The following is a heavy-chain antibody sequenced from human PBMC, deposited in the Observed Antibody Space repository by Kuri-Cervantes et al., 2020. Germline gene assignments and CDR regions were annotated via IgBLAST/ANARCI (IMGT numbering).Heavy chain of an antibody. CDR3: ARGGRDYSGSGSYLLPQYHYYYMDV. CDR1: GYSISSGYY. Sequence: GSLRLSCAVSGYSISSGYYWGWIRQPPGKGLEWIGSIYHSGSTYYNPSLKSRVTISVDTSKNQFSLKLTSVTAADTAVYFCARGGRDYSGSGSYLLPQYHYYYMDVWGIGTTVTVSS. D-gene: IGHD3-10*01. CDR2: IYHSGST. V-gene: IGHV4-38-2*01. J-gene: IGHJ6*03.